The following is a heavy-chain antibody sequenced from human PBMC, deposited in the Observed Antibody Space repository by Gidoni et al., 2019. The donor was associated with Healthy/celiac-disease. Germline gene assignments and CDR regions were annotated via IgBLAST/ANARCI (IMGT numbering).Heavy chain of an antibody. J-gene: IGHJ4*02. CDR1: GFTFTSSA. V-gene: IGHV1-58*01. Sequence: QMQLVQSGPEVKKPGTSVKVSCKASGFTFTSSAVQWVRQARGQRLEWIGWIVVGSGNTNYAQKFQERVTITRDMSTSTAYMELSSLRSEDTAVYYCAAGDGYSYGWTDYWGQGTLVTVSS. CDR2: IVVGSGNT. CDR3: AAGDGYSYGWTDY. D-gene: IGHD5-18*01.